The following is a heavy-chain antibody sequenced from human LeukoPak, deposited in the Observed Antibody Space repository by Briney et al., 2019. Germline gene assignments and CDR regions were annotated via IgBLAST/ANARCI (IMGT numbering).Heavy chain of an antibody. D-gene: IGHD4-17*01. CDR3: ARVTVTTEFDY. Sequence: GASVKVSCKASGGTFSSYAISWVRQAPGQGLEWMGRIIPTLGIANYAQKFQGRVTITADKSTSTAYMELSSLRSEDTAVYYCARVTVTTEFDYWGQGTLLTVSS. V-gene: IGHV1-69*04. CDR1: GGTFSSYA. CDR2: IIPTLGIA. J-gene: IGHJ4*02.